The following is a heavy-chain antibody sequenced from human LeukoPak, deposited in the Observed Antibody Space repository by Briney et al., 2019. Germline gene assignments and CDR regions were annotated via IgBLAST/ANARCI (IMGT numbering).Heavy chain of an antibody. D-gene: IGHD3-16*02. V-gene: IGHV4-34*01. CDR1: GGSFSGYY. CDR3: ARNQGLPALSRRYYFDY. Sequence: PSETLSLTCAVYGGSFSGYYWSWIRQPPGKGLEWIGEINHSGSTNYNPSLKSRVTISVDTSKNQFSLKLSSVTAADTAVYYCARNQGLPALSRRYYFDYWGQGTLVTVSS. CDR2: INHSGST. J-gene: IGHJ4*02.